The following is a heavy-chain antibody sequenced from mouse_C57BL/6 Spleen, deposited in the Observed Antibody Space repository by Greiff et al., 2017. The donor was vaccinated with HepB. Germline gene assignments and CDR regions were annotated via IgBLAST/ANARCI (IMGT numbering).Heavy chain of an antibody. Sequence: VHLVETGPELVKPGASVKISCKASGYAFSSSWMNWVKQRPGKGLEWIGRIYPGDGDTNYNGKFKGKATLTADKSSSTAYMQLSSLTSEDSAVYFCATYDYDFDYWGQGTTLTVSS. V-gene: IGHV1-82*01. CDR3: ATYDYDFDY. J-gene: IGHJ2*01. D-gene: IGHD2-4*01. CDR2: IYPGDGDT. CDR1: GYAFSSSW.